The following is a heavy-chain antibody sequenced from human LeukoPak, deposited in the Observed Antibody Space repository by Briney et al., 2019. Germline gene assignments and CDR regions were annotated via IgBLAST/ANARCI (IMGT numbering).Heavy chain of an antibody. CDR3: ARRGIDSSGPHYFDY. CDR1: GGSISSSSYY. Sequence: SETLSLTCTVSGGSISSSSYYWGWIRQPPGKGLEWIGSIYYSGSTYYNPSLKSRVTISVDTSKNQFSLKLSSVTAADTAVYYCARRGIDSSGPHYFDYWGQGTLVTVSS. CDR2: IYYSGST. V-gene: IGHV4-39*01. J-gene: IGHJ4*02. D-gene: IGHD6-19*01.